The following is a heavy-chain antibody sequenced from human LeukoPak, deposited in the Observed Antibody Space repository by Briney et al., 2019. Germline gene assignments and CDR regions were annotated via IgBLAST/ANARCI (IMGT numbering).Heavy chain of an antibody. Sequence: PGRSLRLSCSASGFTFRIYAMHWVRQAPGKGLEWVAGISYDGSNKFHTDSVKGRFTISRDNSKNTLYLQMNSLRPEDTAVYYCARGVHSGSFPGAFDIWGQGTMVTVSS. CDR2: ISYDGSNK. CDR1: GFTFRIYA. CDR3: ARGVHSGSFPGAFDI. J-gene: IGHJ3*02. D-gene: IGHD1-26*01. V-gene: IGHV3-30*04.